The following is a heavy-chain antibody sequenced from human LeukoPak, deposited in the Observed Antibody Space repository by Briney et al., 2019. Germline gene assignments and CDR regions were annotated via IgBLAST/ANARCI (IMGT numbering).Heavy chain of an antibody. V-gene: IGHV4-59*01. J-gene: IGHJ3*02. D-gene: IGHD4-11*01. CDR2: ISDSGNM. CDR1: GSSISSYY. CDR3: ARLMTTEIHDAFDI. Sequence: PSETLSLTCTVSGSSISSYYWSWIRQPPGKGLEWIAYISDSGNMNKNPALESRVSISGDTSKNQLSLILSSVTAADTALYYCARLMTTEIHDAFDIWGQGTMVIVSS.